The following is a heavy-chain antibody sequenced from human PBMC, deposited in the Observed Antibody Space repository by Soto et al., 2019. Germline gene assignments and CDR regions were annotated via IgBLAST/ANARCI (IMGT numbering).Heavy chain of an antibody. CDR1: GGSISSSSYY. CDR3: ARKGITMVRGVIPNPPEGANWFDP. V-gene: IGHV4-39*01. J-gene: IGHJ5*02. CDR2: IYYSGST. Sequence: SETLSLTCTVSGGSISSSSYYWGWIRQPPGKGLEWIGSIYYSGSTYHNPSLKSRVTISVDTSKNQFSLKLSSVTAADTAVYYCARKGITMVRGVIPNPPEGANWFDPWGQGTLVTVSS. D-gene: IGHD3-10*01.